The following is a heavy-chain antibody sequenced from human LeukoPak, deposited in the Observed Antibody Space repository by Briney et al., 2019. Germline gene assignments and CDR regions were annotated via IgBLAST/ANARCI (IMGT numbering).Heavy chain of an antibody. CDR2: IYYSGST. J-gene: IGHJ3*02. D-gene: IGHD3-10*01. CDR1: GGSISSSSYY. Sequence: SETLSLTCTVSGGSISSSSYYWGWIRQPPGKGLEWIGYIYYSGSTNYNPSLKSRVTISVDTSKNQFSLKLSSVTAADTAVYYCARDAGGSGSYYNVEAFDIWGQGTMVTVSS. CDR3: ARDAGGSGSYYNVEAFDI. V-gene: IGHV4-61*01.